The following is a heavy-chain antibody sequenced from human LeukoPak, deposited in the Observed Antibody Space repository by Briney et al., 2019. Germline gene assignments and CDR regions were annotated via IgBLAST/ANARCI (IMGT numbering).Heavy chain of an antibody. CDR1: GFTFSNAW. Sequence: GGSLRLSCADSGFTFSNAWMHWVRQAPGKGLVWVSRIKSDGSITSYADSVKGRVTISRDNAKNTLYLQMNSLRAEDTAVYYCARSDWFDPWGQGTLVIVSS. V-gene: IGHV3-74*01. J-gene: IGHJ5*02. CDR3: ARSDWFDP. CDR2: IKSDGSIT. D-gene: IGHD2-21*01.